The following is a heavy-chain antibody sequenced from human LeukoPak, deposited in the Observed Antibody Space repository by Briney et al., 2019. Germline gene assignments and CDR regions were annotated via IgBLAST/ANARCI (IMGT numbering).Heavy chain of an antibody. CDR1: GYTFTGYY. J-gene: IGHJ5*02. V-gene: IGHV1-2*02. Sequence: GASVKVSCKASGYTFTGYYMRWVRQAPGQGLEWMGWINPNSGGTKYAQKFQGRVTMTRDTSISTAYMDLRWLTSDDTATYYCAKQHEAWFDPWGQGTLVTVSS. CDR2: INPNSGGT. D-gene: IGHD1/OR15-1a*01. CDR3: AKQHEAWFDP.